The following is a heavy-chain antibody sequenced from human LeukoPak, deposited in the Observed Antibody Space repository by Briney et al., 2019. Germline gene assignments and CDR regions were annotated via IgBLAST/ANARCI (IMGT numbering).Heavy chain of an antibody. Sequence: PSETLSLTCTVSGGSIPSYYWSWIRQPPGKGLEWIGYIYYSGSTSYNPSLKSRVTISVDTSKNQFSLKLSSVTAADTAVYYCARQWELRGWFDPWGQGTLVTVSS. V-gene: IGHV4-59*08. J-gene: IGHJ5*02. D-gene: IGHD1-26*01. CDR2: IYYSGST. CDR1: GGSIPSYY. CDR3: ARQWELRGWFDP.